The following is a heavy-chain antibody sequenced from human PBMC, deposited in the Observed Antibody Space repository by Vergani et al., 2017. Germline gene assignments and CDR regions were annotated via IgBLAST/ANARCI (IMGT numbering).Heavy chain of an antibody. CDR1: GYTFTSYG. V-gene: IGHV1-18*04. J-gene: IGHJ4*02. D-gene: IGHD4-17*01. CDR2: ISAYNGNT. CDR3: ARESTLTAVTTWGIDY. Sequence: QVQLVQSGAEVKKPGASVKVSCKASGYTFTSYGISWVRQAPGQGLEWMGWISAYNGNTNYAQKLQSRVTMTTDTSKSTAYMELRSLRSDDTAVYYCARESTLTAVTTWGIDYWGQGTLVTVSS.